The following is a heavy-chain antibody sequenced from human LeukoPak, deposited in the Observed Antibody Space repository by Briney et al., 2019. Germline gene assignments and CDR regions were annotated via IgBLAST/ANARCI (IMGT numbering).Heavy chain of an antibody. Sequence: GGSLRLSCAASGFTFNSFGIHWVRQAPGKGLEWVAVIYYDGSNNFYSDSVKGRFTISRDNSKNTVFLQMSSLRAEDTAVYYCARDGPSSRDGYNYNFDYWGQGTLVTVSS. CDR3: ARDGPSSRDGYNYNFDY. V-gene: IGHV3-30*12. CDR1: GFTFNSFG. J-gene: IGHJ4*02. D-gene: IGHD5-24*01. CDR2: IYYDGSNN.